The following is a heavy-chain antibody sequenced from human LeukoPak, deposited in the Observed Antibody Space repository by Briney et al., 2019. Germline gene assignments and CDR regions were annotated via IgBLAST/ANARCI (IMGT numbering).Heavy chain of an antibody. CDR2: INHSGST. CDR1: GGSFSGYY. Sequence: SETLSLTCAVYGGSFSGYYWSWIRQPPGKGLEWIGEINHSGSTNYNPSLKSRVTISVDTSKNQFSLNLISVTATDTAVYYCARPRDGYNFGYWGQGTLVTVSS. CDR3: ARPRDGYNFGY. V-gene: IGHV4-34*01. J-gene: IGHJ4*02. D-gene: IGHD5-12*01.